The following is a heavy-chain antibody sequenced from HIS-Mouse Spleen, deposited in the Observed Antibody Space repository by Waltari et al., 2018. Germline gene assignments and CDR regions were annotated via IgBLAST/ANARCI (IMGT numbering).Heavy chain of an antibody. CDR3: AREIPYSSSWYDWYFDL. J-gene: IGHJ2*01. V-gene: IGHV4-39*07. CDR2: IYYSGST. D-gene: IGHD6-13*01. CDR1: GGSLSSIRYY. Sequence: QLQLQESGPGLVKPSETLSLPCPVSGGSLSSIRYYWGWIRPPPGKGLGWLGSIYYSGSTYYNPSLKSRVTISVDTSKNQFSLKLSSVTAADTAVYYCAREIPYSSSWYDWYFDLWGRGTLVTVSS.